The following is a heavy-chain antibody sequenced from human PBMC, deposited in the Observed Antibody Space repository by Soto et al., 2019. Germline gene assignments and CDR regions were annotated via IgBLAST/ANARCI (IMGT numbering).Heavy chain of an antibody. CDR1: GGTFSSYA. Sequence: QVQLVQSGAEVKKPGSSVKVSCKASGGTFSSYAISWVRQAPGQGLEWMGGIIPIFGTANYAQKFQGRVTITADESTSTAYMELSSLRSEATAVYYCARRRANYYGSGSYYNYFDYWGQGTLVTVSS. CDR2: IIPIFGTA. J-gene: IGHJ4*02. CDR3: ARRRANYYGSGSYYNYFDY. D-gene: IGHD3-10*01. V-gene: IGHV1-69*01.